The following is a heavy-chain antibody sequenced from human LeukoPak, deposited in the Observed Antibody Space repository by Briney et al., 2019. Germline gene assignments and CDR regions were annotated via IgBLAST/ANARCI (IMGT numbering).Heavy chain of an antibody. V-gene: IGHV3-30-3*01. CDR3: AREGEQWLVLHYYFDY. Sequence: GGSLGLSCAASGFTFSSYAMHWVRQAPGKGLEWVAVISYDGSNKYYADSVRGRFTISRDNSKNTLYLQMNSLRAEDTAVYYCAREGEQWLVLHYYFDYWGQGTLVTVSS. CDR2: ISYDGSNK. J-gene: IGHJ4*02. D-gene: IGHD6-19*01. CDR1: GFTFSSYA.